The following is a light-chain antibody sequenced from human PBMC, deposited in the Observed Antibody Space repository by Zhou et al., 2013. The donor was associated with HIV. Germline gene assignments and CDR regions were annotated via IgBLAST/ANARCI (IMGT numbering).Light chain of an antibody. V-gene: IGLV2-14*02. CDR3: AAWDDSLSGWV. CDR2: EVR. CDR1: SSDVGSYNL. J-gene: IGLJ3*02. Sequence: QSALTQPASVSGSLGQSITISCTGTSSDVGSYNLVSWYQQHPGKAPSLLIYEVRERPSGVSNRFSGSKSGTSASLAISGLRSEDEADYYCAAWDDSLSGWVFGGGTKLTVL.